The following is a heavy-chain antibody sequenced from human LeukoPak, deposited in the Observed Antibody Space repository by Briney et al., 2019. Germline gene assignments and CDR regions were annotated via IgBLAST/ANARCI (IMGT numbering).Heavy chain of an antibody. J-gene: IGHJ4*02. D-gene: IGHD3-9*01. CDR1: GFTFSSYG. V-gene: IGHV3-30*02. Sequence: GGSLRLSCAASGFTFSSYGMHWVRQAPGKGLDWVAFIRHDGSNKYYADSVKGRFTISRDNSKNTLYLQMNRLRAEDTAMYYCAKAVLTGYYAGFDYWGQGTLVTVSS. CDR3: AKAVLTGYYAGFDY. CDR2: IRHDGSNK.